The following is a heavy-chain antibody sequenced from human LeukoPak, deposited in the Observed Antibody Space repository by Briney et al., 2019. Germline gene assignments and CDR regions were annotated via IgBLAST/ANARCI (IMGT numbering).Heavy chain of an antibody. CDR1: GYTFTGYY. Sequence: ASVKVSCKASGYTFTGYYMHWVRQAPGQGLEWMGWINPNSDGTNYAQKFQGWVTMTRDTSISTAYMELSRLRSDDTAVYYCARGPSRGYSSSWYWNYWGQGTLVTVSS. V-gene: IGHV1-2*04. CDR2: INPNSDGT. CDR3: ARGPSRGYSSSWYWNY. J-gene: IGHJ4*02. D-gene: IGHD6-13*01.